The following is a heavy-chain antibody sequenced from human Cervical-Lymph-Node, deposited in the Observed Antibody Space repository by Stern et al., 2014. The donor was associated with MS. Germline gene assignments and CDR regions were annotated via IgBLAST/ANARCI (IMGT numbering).Heavy chain of an antibody. J-gene: IGHJ3*02. CDR1: GGSISSGSYY. D-gene: IGHD2-21*02. CDR3: ALSDLVDAFDI. V-gene: IGHV4-61*02. CDR2: IYTSGST. Sequence: QLQLQESGPGLVKPSQTLSLTCTVSGGSISSGSYYWSWIRQPAGKGLEWIGRIYTSGSTNYNPSLKSRVTISVDTSKNQFSLKRSSVTAADTAVYYCALSDLVDAFDIWGQGTMVTVSS.